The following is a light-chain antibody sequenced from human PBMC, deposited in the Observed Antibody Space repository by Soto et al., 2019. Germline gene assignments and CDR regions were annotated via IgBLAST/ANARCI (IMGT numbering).Light chain of an antibody. J-gene: IGKJ2*01. CDR2: DAS. Sequence: EIVLTQSPATLSLSPGERATLACRASQSVSSYFAWYQQKPGQAPRLLIYDASNRATGIPARFSGSGSGTAFTLTISSLEPEDFAVYYWQQRSNWYTFGQGTKLEIK. V-gene: IGKV3-11*01. CDR1: QSVSSY. CDR3: QQRSNWYT.